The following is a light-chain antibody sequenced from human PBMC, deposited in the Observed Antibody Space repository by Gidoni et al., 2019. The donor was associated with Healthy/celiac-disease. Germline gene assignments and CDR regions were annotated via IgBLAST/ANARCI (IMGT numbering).Light chain of an antibody. J-gene: IGLJ2*01. CDR1: ALPKQY. CDR3: QSADSSGTYPVV. Sequence: SYELTQPPSVSVSPCQTARITCSGDALPKQYAYWYQQKPGQAPVLVIYKDSERPSGIPERFSGSSSGTTVTLTISGVQAEDEADYYCQSADSSGTYPVVFGGGTKLTVL. CDR2: KDS. V-gene: IGLV3-25*03.